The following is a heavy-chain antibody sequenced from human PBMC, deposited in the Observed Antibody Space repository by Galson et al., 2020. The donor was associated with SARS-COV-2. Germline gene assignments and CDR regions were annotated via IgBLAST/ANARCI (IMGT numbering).Heavy chain of an antibody. D-gene: IGHD2-8*01. CDR3: ARPRRTNGYYQFDY. CDR2: IKQDGTEK. CDR1: GFTFSNYW. Sequence: LSLTCAASGFTFSNYWMAWVRQAPGKGLEWVANIKQDGTEKYYVDSVKGRFTISRDDAKNSLSLQMNSLRAEDTAVYYCARPRRTNGYYQFDYWGQGTLVTVSS. V-gene: IGHV3-7*01. J-gene: IGHJ4*02.